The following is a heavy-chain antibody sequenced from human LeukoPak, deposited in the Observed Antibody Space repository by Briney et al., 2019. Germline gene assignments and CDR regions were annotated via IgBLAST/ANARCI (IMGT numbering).Heavy chain of an antibody. J-gene: IGHJ3*02. Sequence: PSETLSLTCTVSGGSISSYYWSWIRQPPGKGLEWIGYIYYSGSTNYNPSLKSRVTISVDTSKNQFSLKLSSVTAADTAVYYCARDRYYDSSGYYSDAFDIWGQGTMVTVSS. D-gene: IGHD3-22*01. CDR3: ARDRYYDSSGYYSDAFDI. CDR2: IYYSGST. V-gene: IGHV4-59*01. CDR1: GGSISSYY.